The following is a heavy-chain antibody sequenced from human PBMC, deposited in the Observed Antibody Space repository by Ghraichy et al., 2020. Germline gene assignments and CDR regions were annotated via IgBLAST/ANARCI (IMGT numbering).Heavy chain of an antibody. J-gene: IGHJ4*02. D-gene: IGHD3-10*01. Sequence: GGSLRLSCAASGFDFTSSAMDWVRQVPGKGLEWVAFISNVDGNTKNSVESVKGRFTISRDNSKNTVFLQMDSLRVEDTAAYYCALGAEYAFDLWGQGTLVTVSS. CDR2: ISNVDGNTK. CDR1: GFDFTSSA. V-gene: IGHV3-30*02. CDR3: ALGAEYAFDL.